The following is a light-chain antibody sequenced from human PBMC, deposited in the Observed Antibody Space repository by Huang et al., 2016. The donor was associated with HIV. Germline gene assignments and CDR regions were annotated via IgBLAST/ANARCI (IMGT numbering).Light chain of an antibody. V-gene: IGKV1-5*01. Sequence: DTQMTQSPPSLAASVGDRVTITCRASESISSWLAWYEQKPGKAPKLLIFDASSLESGVPSRFSGSVSGTDFTLTISSLQPDDFATYYCQQYNTYPYTFGQGTKLEIK. CDR1: ESISSW. CDR2: DAS. J-gene: IGKJ2*01. CDR3: QQYNTYPYT.